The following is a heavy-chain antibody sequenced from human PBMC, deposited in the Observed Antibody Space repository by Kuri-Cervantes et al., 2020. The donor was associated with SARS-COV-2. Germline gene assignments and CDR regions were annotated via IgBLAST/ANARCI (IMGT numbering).Heavy chain of an antibody. CDR2: IGNTDSTT. V-gene: IGHV3-48*03. CDR1: GFTFNSYE. J-gene: IGHJ4*02. Sequence: GESLKISCAASGFTFNSYEMNWVRQAPGKELEWLSYIGNTDSTTYYADSVKGRFTVSRDNAKNLLYLQVNSLRAEDTALYYCARDLSQYGDPGFDFWGQGTLVTVSS. CDR3: ARDLSQYGDPGFDF. D-gene: IGHD4-17*01.